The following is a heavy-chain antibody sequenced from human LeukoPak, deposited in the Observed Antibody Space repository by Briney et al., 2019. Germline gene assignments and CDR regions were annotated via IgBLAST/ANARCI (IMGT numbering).Heavy chain of an antibody. Sequence: PGGSLRLSYAASGFAFSTYWMTWVRQAPGKGLEWVANINLDGNEVHYVDSLKDRFAISRDNARNSLYLQMNSLRAEDTAVYYCASGRHDFVHWGHGTLVTVSS. J-gene: IGHJ4*01. D-gene: IGHD3-16*01. CDR2: INLDGNEV. V-gene: IGHV3-7*01. CDR1: GFAFSTYW. CDR3: ASGRHDFVH.